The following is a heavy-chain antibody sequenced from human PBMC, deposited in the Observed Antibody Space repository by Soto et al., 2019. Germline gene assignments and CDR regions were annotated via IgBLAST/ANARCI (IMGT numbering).Heavy chain of an antibody. D-gene: IGHD3-22*01. V-gene: IGHV5-51*03. J-gene: IGHJ4*02. CDR3: AAYYDSSGYQYYFDY. CDR1: GYSFTSYW. CDR2: IYPGDSDT. Sequence: EVQLVQSGAEVKKPGESLKISCKGSGYSFTSYWIGWVRQMPVKGLEWMGIIYPGDSDTRYSPSFQGQVTISADKSISTAYLQWSSLKASDTAMYYCAAYYDSSGYQYYFDYWGQGTLVTVSS.